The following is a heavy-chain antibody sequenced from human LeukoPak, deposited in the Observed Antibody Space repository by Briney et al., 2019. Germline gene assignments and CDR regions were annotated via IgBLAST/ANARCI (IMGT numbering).Heavy chain of an antibody. V-gene: IGHV4-39*01. CDR1: GGSISSTSYH. CDR2: IYYSGST. D-gene: IGHD4-17*01. Sequence: SETLSLTCTVSGGSISSTSYHWGWIRQPPGKGLEWIGTIYYSGSTYYNPSLKSRVTISVDTSKNQFSLKLSSVTAADTAVYYCARIPLGDYERWFDPWGQGTLVTVSS. J-gene: IGHJ5*02. CDR3: ARIPLGDYERWFDP.